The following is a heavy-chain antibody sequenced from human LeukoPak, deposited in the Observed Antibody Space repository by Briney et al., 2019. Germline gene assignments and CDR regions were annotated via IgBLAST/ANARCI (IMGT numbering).Heavy chain of an antibody. J-gene: IGHJ1*01. V-gene: IGHV4-34*01. CDR2: INHSGST. CDR3: ARAGLAMVVAASILHFQH. D-gene: IGHD2-15*01. CDR1: GGSFSGYY. Sequence: SETLSLTCAVYGGSFSGYYWSWVRQPPGKGLEWIGEINHSGSTNYNPSLKSRVTISVDTSKNQFSLKLSSVTAADTAVYYCARAGLAMVVAASILHFQHWGQGTLVTVSS.